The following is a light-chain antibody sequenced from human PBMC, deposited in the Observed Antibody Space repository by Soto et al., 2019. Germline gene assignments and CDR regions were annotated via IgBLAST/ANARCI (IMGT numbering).Light chain of an antibody. J-gene: IGLJ2*01. V-gene: IGLV1-47*01. CDR1: SSNIGSNY. CDR2: RNN. Sequence: QSVLTQPPSASGTPGQRVTISCSGSSSNIGSNYVYWYQQLPETAPKLLIYRNNQRPSGVPDRFSGSKSGTSASLAISGLRSEDEADYYCAAWDASLSVRVVFGGGTQLTVL. CDR3: AAWDASLSVRVV.